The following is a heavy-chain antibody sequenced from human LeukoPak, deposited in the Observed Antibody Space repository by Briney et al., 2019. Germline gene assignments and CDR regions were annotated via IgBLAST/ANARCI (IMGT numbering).Heavy chain of an antibody. V-gene: IGHV7-4-1*02. Sequence: GASVKVSCKASGYIFSIYALIWVRQAPGQGLELMGWISTNTGNPTYAQGFTGRIVFSLDTSVSTAYLQISSLKAEDTAVYYCARDYTLTLGTTTYFQHWGQGTLVTVSS. D-gene: IGHD1-7*01. CDR1: GYIFSIYA. J-gene: IGHJ1*01. CDR3: ARDYTLTLGTTTYFQH. CDR2: ISTNTGNP.